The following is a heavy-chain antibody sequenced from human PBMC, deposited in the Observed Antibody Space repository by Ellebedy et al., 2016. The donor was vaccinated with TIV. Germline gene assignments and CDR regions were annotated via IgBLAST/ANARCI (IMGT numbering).Heavy chain of an antibody. Sequence: PGGSLRLSCAASGFTFSDHYMSWIRQAPGKGLEWVSYISSSGSTIYYADSVKGRFTISRDNAKNSLFLHMNSLRADDTAVYYCAGSRGSSFYWFDTWGQGTLVTVSS. CDR2: ISSSGSTI. CDR1: GFTFSDHY. V-gene: IGHV3-11*04. J-gene: IGHJ5*02. CDR3: AGSRGSSFYWFDT. D-gene: IGHD6-13*01.